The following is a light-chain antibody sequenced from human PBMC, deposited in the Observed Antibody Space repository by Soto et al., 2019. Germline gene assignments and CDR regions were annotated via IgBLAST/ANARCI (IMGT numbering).Light chain of an antibody. Sequence: QSVLTQPPSMSGAPGQRVTFSCTGSSSNIGAGYYVHWYQQLPGTAPKVIVSTNNNRPSGVPDRFSASKSGTSASLAITGLQAEDGAHYYCQSYDNRLTAYVFGTGTKLTVL. CDR3: QSYDNRLTAYV. CDR1: SSNIGAGYY. CDR2: TNN. J-gene: IGLJ1*01. V-gene: IGLV1-40*01.